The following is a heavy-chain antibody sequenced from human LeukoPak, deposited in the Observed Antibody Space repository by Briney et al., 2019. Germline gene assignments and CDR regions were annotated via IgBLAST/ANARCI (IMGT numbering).Heavy chain of an antibody. CDR3: AKAGSRSFFVYYYYMDV. D-gene: IGHD6-6*01. Sequence: GGSLRLSCAASGFTFSSSGMHWVRQASGKGLEWVAFIRYDGNNKYYADSVKGRFTVSRDNSKNTLYLQMNSLRAEDTAVYYCAKAGSRSFFVYYYYMDVWGKGTTVT. CDR2: IRYDGNNK. V-gene: IGHV3-30*02. CDR1: GFTFSSSG. J-gene: IGHJ6*03.